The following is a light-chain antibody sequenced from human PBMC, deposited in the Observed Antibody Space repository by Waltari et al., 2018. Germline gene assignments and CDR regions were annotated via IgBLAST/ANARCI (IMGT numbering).Light chain of an antibody. CDR3: QSYDSSLSGVL. CDR1: SSNIGAGYD. V-gene: IGLV1-40*01. CDR2: GNN. Sequence: QSVLTQPPSVSGAPGQRITISCTGSSSNIGAGYDVHWYLQLPGTAPKLLILGNNNPPSGFPGRFSASKSDTASSLAITGLHAEDDADYYCQSYDSSLSGVLFGGGTKLTVL. J-gene: IGLJ2*01.